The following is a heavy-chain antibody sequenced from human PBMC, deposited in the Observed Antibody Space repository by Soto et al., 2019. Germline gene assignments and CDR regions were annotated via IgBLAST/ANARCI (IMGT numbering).Heavy chain of an antibody. CDR3: ATDQVTVPGTFGY. D-gene: IGHD6-19*01. Sequence: PGESLKSSCTGSGFSLSYYYMSWMRQAPGKVLELVSYISSSGSSIYYADSVKGRFTISRDNAKNSMYLQMNGLRAEDTAMYYCATDQVTVPGTFGYWAQGTLVPVSS. V-gene: IGHV3-11*01. J-gene: IGHJ4*02. CDR1: GFSLSYYY. CDR2: ISSSGSSI.